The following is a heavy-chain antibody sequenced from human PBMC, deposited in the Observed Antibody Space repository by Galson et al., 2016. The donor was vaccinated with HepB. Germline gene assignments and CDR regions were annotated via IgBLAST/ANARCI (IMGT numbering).Heavy chain of an antibody. CDR2: MHFGDIT. J-gene: IGHJ5*02. CDR3: AVFIARVPS. D-gene: IGHD6-13*01. CDR1: GFTVSSHY. Sequence: SLRLSCAASGFTVSSHYMTWVRQAPGKGLEWVSVMHFGDITYYADSVKGRFTISRDNSKNTLHLQMNRLRADDTAVHYCAVFIARVPSWGQGTLVTVSS. V-gene: IGHV3-53*01.